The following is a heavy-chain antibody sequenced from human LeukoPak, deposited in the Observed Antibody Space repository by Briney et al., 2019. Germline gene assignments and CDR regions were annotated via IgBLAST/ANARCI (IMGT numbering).Heavy chain of an antibody. V-gene: IGHV4-4*09. Sequence: GSLRLSCAASGFTFSSYSMNWVRQAPGKGLEWIGYIYTSGSTNYNPSLKSRVTISVDTSKNQFSLKLSSVTAADTAVYYCATGATQVPYYFDYWGQGTLVTVSS. CDR2: IYTSGST. CDR1: GFTFSSYS. J-gene: IGHJ4*02. CDR3: ATGATQVPYYFDY. D-gene: IGHD1-26*01.